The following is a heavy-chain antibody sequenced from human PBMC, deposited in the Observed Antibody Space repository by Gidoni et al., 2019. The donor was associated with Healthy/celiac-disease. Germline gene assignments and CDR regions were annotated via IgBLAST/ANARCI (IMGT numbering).Heavy chain of an antibody. V-gene: IGHV3-23*01. D-gene: IGHD6-13*01. CDR2: ISGSGGST. CDR1: GFTFSSYA. CDR3: AKDTIAAAKWGPNWFDP. Sequence: EVQLLESGGGLVQPGGSLRLSCAASGFTFSSYAMSWVRQAPGKGLEWVSAISGSGGSTYYADSVKGRFTISRDNSKNTLYLQMNSLRAEDTAVYYCAKDTIAAAKWGPNWFDPWGQGTLVTVSS. J-gene: IGHJ5*02.